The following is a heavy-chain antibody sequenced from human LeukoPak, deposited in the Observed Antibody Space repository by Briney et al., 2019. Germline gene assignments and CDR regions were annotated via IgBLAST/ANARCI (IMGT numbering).Heavy chain of an antibody. CDR3: ATNPMTGYHLGDHFYFYMAV. CDR2: LRPVFGPI. D-gene: IGHD1-20*01. J-gene: IGHJ6*03. V-gene: IGHV1-69*05. CDR1: GYTFTSYG. Sequence: SVKVSCKASGYTFTSYGISWVRQAPGQGLEWIGGLRPVFGPINSAQKFQDRVTLTKDDSTTTAYMELRSLRSEDTAVYYCATNPMTGYHLGDHFYFYMAVWGKGTAVTVS.